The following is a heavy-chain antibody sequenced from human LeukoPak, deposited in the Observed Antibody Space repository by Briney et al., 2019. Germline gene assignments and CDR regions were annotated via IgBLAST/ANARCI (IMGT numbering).Heavy chain of an antibody. CDR1: GGFISNSF. J-gene: IGHJ4*02. D-gene: IGHD3-10*01. V-gene: IGHV4-59*01. CDR3: ARLYYHSSAFSTYFFDY. Sequence: SETLSLTCSVSGGFISNSFWSWIRQPPGRGPEWIGDIDDSGSTTYNPSLKSRVAISLDTSKKQFSLHLGSVTTADTAIYFCARLYYHSSAFSTYFFDYWGQGSLVTVSS. CDR2: IDDSGST.